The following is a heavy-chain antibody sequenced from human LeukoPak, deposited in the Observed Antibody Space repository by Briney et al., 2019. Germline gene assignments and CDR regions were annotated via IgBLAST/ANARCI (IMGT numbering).Heavy chain of an antibody. Sequence: SETLSLTCTVSGGPVTSGPNYWNWIRRPAGKGLEWIGRIQTSGRVNYNPSLKSRVTVYLDTPKNLVSLQLTSVTAADTAVYYCARDRGNGDYGDYFDSWGQGTQVTVSS. CDR1: GGPVTSGPNY. V-gene: IGHV4-61*02. CDR2: IQTSGRV. CDR3: ARDRGNGDYGDYFDS. J-gene: IGHJ4*02. D-gene: IGHD4-17*01.